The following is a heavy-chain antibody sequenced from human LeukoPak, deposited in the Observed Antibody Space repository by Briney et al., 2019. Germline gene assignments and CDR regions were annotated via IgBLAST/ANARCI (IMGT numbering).Heavy chain of an antibody. V-gene: IGHV5-51*01. Sequence: GESLKISCKGSGYSFTSYWIGWVRQMPGKGLEWMGIIYPGDSDTRYSPSFQGQVTISADKSISTAYLQWSSLKASDTAMYYCARRSYCGGDCYSFDYWGQGTLVTVSS. CDR2: IYPGDSDT. J-gene: IGHJ4*02. D-gene: IGHD2-21*02. CDR1: GYSFTSYW. CDR3: ARRSYCGGDCYSFDY.